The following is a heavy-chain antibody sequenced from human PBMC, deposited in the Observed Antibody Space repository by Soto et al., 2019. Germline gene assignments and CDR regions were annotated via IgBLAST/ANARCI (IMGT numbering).Heavy chain of an antibody. CDR1: GFTFSTYS. J-gene: IGHJ4*02. CDR3: ARDRTYYFDY. CDR2: ISSGGSTI. V-gene: IGHV3-48*04. Sequence: EVQLVESGGGFVQPGGSLRLSCAASGFTFSTYSMHWVRQAPGKGLEWVSYISSGGSTIYYTDSVKGRFTISRDNAKNSLYLQMNSLRAEDTAVYYCARDRTYYFDYWGQGTLVTVSS.